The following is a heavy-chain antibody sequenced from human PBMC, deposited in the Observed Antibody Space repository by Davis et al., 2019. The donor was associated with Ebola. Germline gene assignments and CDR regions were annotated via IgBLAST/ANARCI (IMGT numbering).Heavy chain of an antibody. CDR3: ARDKGIGAGNFDY. J-gene: IGHJ4*02. CDR1: GFTFSSYW. Sequence: LSLTCAASGFTFSSYWMSWVRQAPGKGLEWVANIKQDGSEKYYVDSVKGRFTISRDNAKNSLYLQMNSLRAEDTAVYYCARDKGIGAGNFDYWGQGTLVTVSS. V-gene: IGHV3-7*01. D-gene: IGHD6-13*01. CDR2: IKQDGSEK.